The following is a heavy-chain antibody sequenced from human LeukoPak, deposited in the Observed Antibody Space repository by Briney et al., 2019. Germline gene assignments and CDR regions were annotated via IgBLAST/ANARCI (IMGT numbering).Heavy chain of an antibody. CDR3: ARRSAAQAFDY. CDR2: IVGSGRNT. D-gene: IGHD4-17*01. J-gene: IGHJ4*02. Sequence: SWVRQXPGXXLEWVSAIVGSGRNTYYADSVKGRFTISRDNSKNTLYLQMNSLRAEDTAIYYCARRSAAQAFDYWGQGTLVTVSS. V-gene: IGHV3-23*01.